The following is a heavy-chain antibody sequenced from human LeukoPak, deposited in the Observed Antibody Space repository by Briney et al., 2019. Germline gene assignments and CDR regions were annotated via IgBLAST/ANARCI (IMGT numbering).Heavy chain of an antibody. Sequence: ASVKVSCKASGYTFTSYGISWVRQAPGQGLEWMGWISAYNGNTNYAQKLQGRVTMTTDTSTSTAYMELRSLRSDDTAVYYCASVDTARYYYGMDVWGQGTMVTVSS. J-gene: IGHJ6*02. CDR3: ASVDTARYYYGMDV. V-gene: IGHV1-18*01. D-gene: IGHD5-18*01. CDR2: ISAYNGNT. CDR1: GYTFTSYG.